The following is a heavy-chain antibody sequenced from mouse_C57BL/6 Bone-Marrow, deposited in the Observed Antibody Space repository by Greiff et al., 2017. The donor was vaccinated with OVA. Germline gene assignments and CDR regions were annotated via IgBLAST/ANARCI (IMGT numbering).Heavy chain of an antibody. V-gene: IGHV5-4*01. Sequence: EVQVVESGGGLVKPGGSLKLSCAASGFTFSSYAMSWVRQTPEKRLEWVATISDGGSYTYYPDNVKGRFTISRDSAKNNLYLQMSHLKSEDTAMYYCARDAGLTTVVGKDYAMDYWGQGTSVTVSS. CDR3: ARDAGLTTVVGKDYAMDY. D-gene: IGHD1-1*01. CDR2: ISDGGSYT. CDR1: GFTFSSYA. J-gene: IGHJ4*01.